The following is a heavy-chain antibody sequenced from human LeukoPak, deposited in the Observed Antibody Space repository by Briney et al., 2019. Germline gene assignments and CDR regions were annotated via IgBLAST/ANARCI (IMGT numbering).Heavy chain of an antibody. D-gene: IGHD2-2*01. CDR2: ISGSGGTT. CDR1: GFTFGSYA. CDR3: AKDAFCTSTNCYASYFDY. Sequence: PGGSLRLSCAASGFTFGSYAMSWVRQAPGKGLEWVSAISGSGGTTHYADSVKGRFTISRDRSKNTLYLQMHSLRAEDTAVYYCAKDAFCTSTNCYASYFDYWGQGTLVTVSS. J-gene: IGHJ4*02. V-gene: IGHV3-23*01.